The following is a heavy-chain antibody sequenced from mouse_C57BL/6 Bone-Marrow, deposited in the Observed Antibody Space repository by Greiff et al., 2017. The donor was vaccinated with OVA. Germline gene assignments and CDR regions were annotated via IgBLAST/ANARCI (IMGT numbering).Heavy chain of an antibody. CDR2: IYPGGGYT. Sequence: QVQLKESGAELVRPGTSVKMSCKASGYTFTNYWIGWAKQRPGHGLEWIGDIYPGGGYTNYNEKFKGKATLTADKSSSTAYMQFSSLTSEDSAIYYCARRTDYYSNYDYWGQGTTLTVSS. V-gene: IGHV1-63*01. CDR3: ARRTDYYSNYDY. CDR1: GYTFTNYW. D-gene: IGHD2-5*01. J-gene: IGHJ2*01.